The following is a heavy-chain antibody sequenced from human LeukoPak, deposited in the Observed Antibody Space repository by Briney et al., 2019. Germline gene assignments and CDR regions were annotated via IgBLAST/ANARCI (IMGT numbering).Heavy chain of an antibody. CDR3: ARDLKGYDSSGYAHSY. CDR1: GGTFSSYA. V-gene: IGHV1-69*04. Sequence: SVKVSCKASGGTFSSYAISWVRQAPGQGLGWMGRIIPILGIANYAQKFQGRVTITADKSTSTAYMELSSLRSEDTAVYYCARDLKGYDSSGYAHSYWGQGTLVTVSS. CDR2: IIPILGIA. J-gene: IGHJ4*02. D-gene: IGHD3-22*01.